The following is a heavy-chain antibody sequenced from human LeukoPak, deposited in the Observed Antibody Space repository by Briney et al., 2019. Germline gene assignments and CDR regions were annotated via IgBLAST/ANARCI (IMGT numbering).Heavy chain of an antibody. D-gene: IGHD1-26*01. CDR2: INPNSGGT. V-gene: IGHV1-2*02. CDR3: ARDDTWAFDY. Sequence: ASVKVSCKASGYTFTGYYMHWVRQAPGQGLEWMGWINPNSGGTNYAQKFQVRVTMTRDTAISTAYMELSRLRSDATAVYYCARDDTWAFDYWGQGTLVTVSS. J-gene: IGHJ4*02. CDR1: GYTFTGYY.